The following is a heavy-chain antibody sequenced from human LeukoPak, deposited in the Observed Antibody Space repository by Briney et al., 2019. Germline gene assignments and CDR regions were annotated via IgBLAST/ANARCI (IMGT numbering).Heavy chain of an antibody. CDR3: ARGSGGYIAAAGTRYYYGMDV. Sequence: SETLSLTCTVSGGSISSGDYYWSWIRQPPGKGLEWIGEINHSGSTNYNPSLKSRVTISVDTSKNQFSLKLSSVTAADTAVYYRARGSGGYIAAAGTRYYYGMDVWGQGTTVTVS. CDR2: INHSGST. CDR1: GGSISSGDYY. D-gene: IGHD6-13*01. J-gene: IGHJ6*02. V-gene: IGHV4-39*07.